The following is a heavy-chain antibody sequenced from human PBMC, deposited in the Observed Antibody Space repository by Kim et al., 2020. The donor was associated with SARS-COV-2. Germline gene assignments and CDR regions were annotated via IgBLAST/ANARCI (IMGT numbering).Heavy chain of an antibody. Sequence: SETLSLTCTVSGGSISSSGYYWGWIRQPPGKGLEWIGSVYYTGATYYDPSLKSRVTISVDTSKNQFSLKLSSVTAADTAVYYCARHFRGNSILFLGLYQFDSWGQGTLVTVSS. CDR3: ARHFRGNSILFLGLYQFDS. V-gene: IGHV4-39*01. CDR1: GGSISSSGYY. J-gene: IGHJ4*02. D-gene: IGHD2-2*02. CDR2: VYYTGAT.